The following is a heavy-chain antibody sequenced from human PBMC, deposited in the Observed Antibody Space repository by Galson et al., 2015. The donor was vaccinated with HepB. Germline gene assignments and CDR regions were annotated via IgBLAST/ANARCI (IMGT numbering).Heavy chain of an antibody. CDR3: ARESAVDSNYYYYYMDV. J-gene: IGHJ6*03. V-gene: IGHV1-69*01. CDR1: GGTFSSYA. D-gene: IGHD3/OR15-3a*01. Sequence: SCKASGGTFSSYAISWVRQAPGQGLEWMGGIIPIFGTANYAQKFQGRVTITADESTSTAYMELSSLRSEDTAVYYCARESAVDSNYYYYYMDVWGKGTTVTVSS. CDR2: IIPIFGTA.